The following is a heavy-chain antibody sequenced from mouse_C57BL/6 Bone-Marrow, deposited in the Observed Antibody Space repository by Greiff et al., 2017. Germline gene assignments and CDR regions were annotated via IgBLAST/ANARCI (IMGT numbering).Heavy chain of an antibody. Sequence: VQRVESGAELARPGASVKLSCKASGYTFTSYGISWVKQRTGQGLEWIGEIYPRSGNTYYNEKFKGKATLTADKSSSTAYMELRSLTSEDSAVYFCARGGWVADWGQGTLVTVSA. CDR1: GYTFTSYG. CDR3: ARGGWVAD. J-gene: IGHJ3*01. V-gene: IGHV1-81*01. CDR2: IYPRSGNT.